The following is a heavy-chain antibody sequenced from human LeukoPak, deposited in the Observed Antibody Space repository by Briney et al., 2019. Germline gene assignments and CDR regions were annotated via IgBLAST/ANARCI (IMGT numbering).Heavy chain of an antibody. CDR2: IIPIFGTA. V-gene: IGHV1-69*01. D-gene: IGHD2-15*01. CDR3: ARDTPQVAAFDI. CDR1: GGTFSSYA. J-gene: IGHJ3*02. Sequence: GSSVKVSCKASGGTFSSYAISWVRQAPGQGLEWMGGIIPIFGTANYAQKFQGRVTITADESTSTAYMELSSLRSEDTAVYYCARDTPQVAAFDIWGQGTMVTVSS.